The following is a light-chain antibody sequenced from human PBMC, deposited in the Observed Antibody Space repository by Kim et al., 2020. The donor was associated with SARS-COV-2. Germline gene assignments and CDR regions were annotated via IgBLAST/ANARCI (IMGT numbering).Light chain of an antibody. CDR2: DAS. V-gene: IGKV3-20*01. CDR3: QQYTSSPIT. Sequence: SPGESTTLSCRASQSVSSSYLAWYQQKPGQAPRLLMYDASSRATGIPDRFSGSGSGTDFTLTISRLEPEDFAVYYCQQYTSSPITFGQGTRLEIK. J-gene: IGKJ5*01. CDR1: QSVSSSY.